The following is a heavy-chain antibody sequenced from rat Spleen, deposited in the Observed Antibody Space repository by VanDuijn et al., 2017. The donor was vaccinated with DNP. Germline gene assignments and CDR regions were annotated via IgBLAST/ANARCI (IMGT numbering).Heavy chain of an antibody. CDR2: ISPSGDTT. CDR3: ARWEGYYFDY. V-gene: IGHV5-19*01. Sequence: EVQLVESGGGLVQPGRSLKLSCAASGFTFSNYGMHWIRQAPTKGLEWVASISPSGDTTYYRDSVKGRFTISRDNAKSTLYLQMNSLRSEDMATYFCARWEGYYFDYWGQGVMVTVSS. D-gene: IGHD1-12*02. CDR1: GFTFSNYG. J-gene: IGHJ2*01.